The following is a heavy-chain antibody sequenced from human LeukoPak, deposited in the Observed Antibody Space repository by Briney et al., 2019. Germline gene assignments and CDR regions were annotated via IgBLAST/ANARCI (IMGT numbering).Heavy chain of an antibody. Sequence: ASVKVSCKASGYTFTGYYMHWVRQAPGQGLEWMGWINPNGGGTNYAQKFQGRVTMTRDTSISTAYMELSRLRSDDTAVYYCARDELYDILTGYYLPPTFGYWGQGTLVTVSS. J-gene: IGHJ4*02. CDR3: ARDELYDILTGYYLPPTFGY. CDR2: INPNGGGT. CDR1: GYTFTGYY. D-gene: IGHD3-9*01. V-gene: IGHV1-2*02.